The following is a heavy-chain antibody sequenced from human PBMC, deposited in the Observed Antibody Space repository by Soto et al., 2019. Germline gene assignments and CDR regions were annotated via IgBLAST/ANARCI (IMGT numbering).Heavy chain of an antibody. V-gene: IGHV3-30*18. CDR1: GFTFSSYG. CDR2: ISYDGSNK. Sequence: GGSLRLSCAASGFTFSSYGMHWVRQAPGKGLEWVAVISYDGSNKYYADSVKGRFTISRDNSKNTLYLQMNSLRAEDTAVYYCAKDIGSSGHDAFDIWGQGTMVTVS. J-gene: IGHJ3*02. D-gene: IGHD3-22*01. CDR3: AKDIGSSGHDAFDI.